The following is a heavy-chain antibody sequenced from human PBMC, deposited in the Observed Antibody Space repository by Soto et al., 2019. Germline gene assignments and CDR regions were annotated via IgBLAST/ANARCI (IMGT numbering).Heavy chain of an antibody. J-gene: IGHJ4*02. CDR1: GYTFTGYY. CDR3: ARGRSKWELAVVKYYFDY. Sequence: GASVKVSCKASGYTFTGYYMHWVRQAPGQGLEWMGWINPNSGGTNYAQKFQGWVTMTRDTSISTAYMELSRLRSDDTAVYYCARGRSKWELAVVKYYFDYWGQGTLVTVSS. V-gene: IGHV1-2*04. CDR2: INPNSGGT. D-gene: IGHD1-26*01.